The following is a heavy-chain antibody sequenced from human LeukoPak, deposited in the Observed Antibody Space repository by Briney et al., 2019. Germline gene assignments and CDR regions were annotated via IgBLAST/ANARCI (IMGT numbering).Heavy chain of an antibody. Sequence: PGGSLRLSCAASGFTFSSYAMSWVRQAPGKGLEWVSAISGSGGSTYYADSVKGRFTISRDNSKNTLYLQMNSLRAEDTAVYYCAKPQAGLWFGVDAFDIWGQGTMVTVSS. D-gene: IGHD3-10*01. J-gene: IGHJ3*02. V-gene: IGHV3-23*01. CDR3: AKPQAGLWFGVDAFDI. CDR2: ISGSGGST. CDR1: GFTFSSYA.